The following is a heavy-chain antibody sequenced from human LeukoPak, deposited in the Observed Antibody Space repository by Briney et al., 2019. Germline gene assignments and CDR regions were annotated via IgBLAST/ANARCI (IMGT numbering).Heavy chain of an antibody. CDR3: AKACLCYDFWSGYLTFDAFDI. V-gene: IGHV3-23*01. J-gene: IGHJ3*02. Sequence: QAGGSLRLSCAASGFTLSSYAMSWVRQGPGKGLEWVSAISVSGNTYHADSVKGRFTISRDNSKNTLYLQMNSLRAEDTAVYYCAKACLCYDFWSGYLTFDAFDIWGQGTMVTVSS. CDR2: ISVSGNT. D-gene: IGHD3-3*01. CDR1: GFTLSSYA.